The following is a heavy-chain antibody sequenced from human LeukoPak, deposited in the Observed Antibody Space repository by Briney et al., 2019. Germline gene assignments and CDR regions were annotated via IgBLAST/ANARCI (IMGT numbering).Heavy chain of an antibody. CDR2: VHSSGST. Sequence: SETLSLTXTVSGASVTTYYWSWIRQSPGKELEWIANVHSSGSTFYNPSLKSRVTISIDTSKNQFSLKLTSVTTADTAVYYCARDIRTVGATLYFDYWGQRTLLTVSS. J-gene: IGHJ4*02. CDR1: GASVTTYY. V-gene: IGHV4-59*02. CDR3: ARDIRTVGATLYFDY. D-gene: IGHD1-26*01.